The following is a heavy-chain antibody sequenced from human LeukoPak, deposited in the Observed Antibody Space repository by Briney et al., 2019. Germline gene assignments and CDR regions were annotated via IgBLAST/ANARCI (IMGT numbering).Heavy chain of an antibody. Sequence: GGSLRLSCAASGFTFSSYWMSWVRQAPGKGLEWVADIKQDGSEKYYVDSVKGRFAISRDNSKNTLYLQMNSLRAEDTAVYYCAKCILTGYYKGYMDVWGKGTTVTISS. CDR2: IKQDGSEK. V-gene: IGHV3-7*03. D-gene: IGHD3-9*01. CDR3: AKCILTGYYKGYMDV. CDR1: GFTFSSYW. J-gene: IGHJ6*03.